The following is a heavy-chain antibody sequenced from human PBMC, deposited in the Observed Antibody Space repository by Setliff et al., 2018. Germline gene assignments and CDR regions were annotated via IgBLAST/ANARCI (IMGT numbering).Heavy chain of an antibody. V-gene: IGHV4-59*08. CDR1: GDSISDAS. CDR2: VFYNGAA. Sequence: SETLSLTCTVSGDSISDASIMAWIRQPPGKGLEFIGYVFYNGAAKYDPSLKSRVTMSVDTSKNQFSLSLTSVTAEDTAVYYCARGGTYRYFDYWGQGTLVTVSS. CDR3: ARGGTYRYFDY. J-gene: IGHJ4*02.